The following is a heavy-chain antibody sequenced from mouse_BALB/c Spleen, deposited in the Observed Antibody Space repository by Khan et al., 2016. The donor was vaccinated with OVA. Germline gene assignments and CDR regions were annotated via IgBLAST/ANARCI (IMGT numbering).Heavy chain of an antibody. CDR1: GFTFSSYG. J-gene: IGHJ3*01. V-gene: IGHV5-6*01. D-gene: IGHD2-2*01. Sequence: EVELVESGGDLVRPGGSLKLSCAASGFTFSSYGMSWVRQTPDKRLEWVATINGDAFYTDYPASVAGRFTISRDSVKNILYLQMSSLKSEDTAMYYCASHLSGSFDYWGQGTLVTVS. CDR3: ASHLSGSFDY. CDR2: INGDAFYT.